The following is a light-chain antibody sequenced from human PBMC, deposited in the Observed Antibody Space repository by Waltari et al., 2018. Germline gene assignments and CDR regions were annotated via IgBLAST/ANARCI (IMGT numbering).Light chain of an antibody. V-gene: IGLV2-14*01. CDR1: RSDVGGYNY. CDR3: SSYTSSSTFYV. J-gene: IGLJ1*01. CDR2: EVS. Sequence: QSALTQPASVSGSPGQSITISCTGTRSDVGGYNYVSWYQQHPGKAPKLMIYEVSNRPSGVSNRFSGSKSGNTASLTISGLQAEDEADYYCSSYTSSSTFYVFGTGTKVTVL.